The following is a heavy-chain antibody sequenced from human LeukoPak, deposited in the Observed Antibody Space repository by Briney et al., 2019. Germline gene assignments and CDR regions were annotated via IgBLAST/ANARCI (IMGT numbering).Heavy chain of an antibody. J-gene: IGHJ4*02. CDR3: ARQNYDGKKSPFDY. D-gene: IGHD4-23*01. CDR1: GGSFSGYY. Sequence: SETLSLTCAVYGGSFSGYYWSWIRQPPGKGLEWIGEINHSGSTNYNPSLKSRVTISVDTSKNQFSLKLSSVTAADTAVYYCARQNYDGKKSPFDYWGQGTLVTVSS. V-gene: IGHV4-34*01. CDR2: INHSGST.